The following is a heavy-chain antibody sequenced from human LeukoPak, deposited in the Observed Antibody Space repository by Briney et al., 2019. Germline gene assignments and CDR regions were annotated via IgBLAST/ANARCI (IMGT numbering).Heavy chain of an antibody. Sequence: GGSLRLSCAASGFTFSRSLMSWVRQAPGKGLEWVANIKQDGSEKNYVDSVTGRFTISRDNAKNSLYLQMDSLRAEDTAVYYCARAPLMRCSSTSCYSDYWGQGTLVTVSS. V-gene: IGHV3-7*01. CDR3: ARAPLMRCSSTSCYSDY. CDR1: GFTFSRSL. D-gene: IGHD2-2*01. J-gene: IGHJ4*02. CDR2: IKQDGSEK.